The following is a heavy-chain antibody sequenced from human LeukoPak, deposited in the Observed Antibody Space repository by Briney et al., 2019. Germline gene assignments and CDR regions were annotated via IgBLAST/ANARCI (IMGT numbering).Heavy chain of an antibody. J-gene: IGHJ6*03. Sequence: ASVKVSCKASGYTLTSYGISWVRQAPGQGLEWMGWISAYNGNTNYAQKLQGRVTMTTDTSTSTAYMELRSLRSDDTAVYYCARGVLGYCSGGSCYSDYYYYYMDVWGKGTTVTVSS. V-gene: IGHV1-18*01. CDR2: ISAYNGNT. CDR3: ARGVLGYCSGGSCYSDYYYYYMDV. D-gene: IGHD2-15*01. CDR1: GYTLTSYG.